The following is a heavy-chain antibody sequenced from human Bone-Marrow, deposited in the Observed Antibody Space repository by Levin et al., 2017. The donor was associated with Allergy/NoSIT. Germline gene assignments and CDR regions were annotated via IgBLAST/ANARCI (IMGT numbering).Heavy chain of an antibody. Sequence: GGSLRLSCAASGFTFSSYSMNWVRQAPGKGLEWVSSISSSSSYIYYADSVKGRFTISRDNAKNSLYLQMKSLRAEDTAVYYCARDRERITIFDDWGQGTLVTVSS. CDR2: ISSSSSYI. CDR1: GFTFSSYS. V-gene: IGHV3-21*01. CDR3: ARDRERITIFDD. D-gene: IGHD3-3*01. J-gene: IGHJ4*02.